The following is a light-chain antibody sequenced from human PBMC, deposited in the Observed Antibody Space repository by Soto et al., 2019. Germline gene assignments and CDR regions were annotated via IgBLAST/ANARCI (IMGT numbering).Light chain of an antibody. J-gene: IGLJ2*01. CDR1: SGSIANNY. V-gene: IGLV6-57*03. CDR3: QSYDSSDVV. Sequence: NFILTQPHSVSESPGKTVTISCSRSSGSIANNYVQWYQQRPGSAPTTVIYEDNQRPSGVPDRFSGSIDSSSNSASLSISGLKTEDEADYYCQSYDSSDVVFGGGTQLTVL. CDR2: EDN.